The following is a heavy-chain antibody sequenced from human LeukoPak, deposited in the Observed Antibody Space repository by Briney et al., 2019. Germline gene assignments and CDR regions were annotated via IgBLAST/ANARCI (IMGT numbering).Heavy chain of an antibody. J-gene: IGHJ6*02. CDR2: INHSGST. Sequence: GSLRLSCAASGFTFSSYAMSWIRQPPGKGLEWIGEINHSGSTNYNPSLKSRVTISVDTSKNQFSLKLSSVTAADTAVYYCARGVGSGDANYYYYYGMDVWGQGTTVTVSS. D-gene: IGHD4-17*01. CDR1: GFTFSSYA. V-gene: IGHV4-34*01. CDR3: ARGVGSGDANYYYYYGMDV.